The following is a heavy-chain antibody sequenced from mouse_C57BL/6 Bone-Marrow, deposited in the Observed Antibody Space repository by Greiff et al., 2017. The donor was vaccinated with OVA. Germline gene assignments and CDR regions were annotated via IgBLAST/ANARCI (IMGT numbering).Heavy chain of an antibody. D-gene: IGHD1-1*01. J-gene: IGHJ3*01. Sequence: EVKVEESGGGLVQPGGSLSLSCAASGFTFTDYYMSWVRQPPGKALEWLGFIRNKANGYTTEYSASVKGRFTISRDNSQSILYLQMNALRAEDSATYYCARYDYGSSLWFAYWGQGTLVTVSA. CDR2: IRNKANGYTT. V-gene: IGHV7-3*01. CDR3: ARYDYGSSLWFAY. CDR1: GFTFTDYY.